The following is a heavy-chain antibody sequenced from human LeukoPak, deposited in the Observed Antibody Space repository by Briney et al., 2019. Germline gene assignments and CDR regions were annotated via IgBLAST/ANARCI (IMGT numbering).Heavy chain of an antibody. CDR3: ARELLLHAFDI. CDR1: GYSFTSYW. V-gene: IGHV5-51*01. Sequence: GESLQISCKGSGYSFTSYWIGWARQMPGKGLEWMGIIYPGDSDTRYSPSFQGQVTISADKSISTAYLQWSSLKASDTALYYCARELLLHAFDIWGQGTMVTVSS. CDR2: IYPGDSDT. D-gene: IGHD2-15*01. J-gene: IGHJ3*02.